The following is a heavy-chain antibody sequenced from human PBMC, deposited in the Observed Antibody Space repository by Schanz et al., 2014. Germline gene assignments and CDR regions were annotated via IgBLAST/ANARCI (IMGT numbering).Heavy chain of an antibody. CDR2: ISSSSIYT. D-gene: IGHD1-26*01. J-gene: IGHJ6*02. CDR1: GFTFNNYN. Sequence: QVQLVESGGGVVQPGGSLRLSCAVSGFTFNNYNMDWVRQAPGKGLEWVSYISSSSIYTNYADSVKGRFTISRDNAKNSLYLQMSSLRAEDTAVYYCASSSYRLLSYYYAMDVWGQGTTVTVSS. CDR3: ASSSYRLLSYYYAMDV. V-gene: IGHV3-11*05.